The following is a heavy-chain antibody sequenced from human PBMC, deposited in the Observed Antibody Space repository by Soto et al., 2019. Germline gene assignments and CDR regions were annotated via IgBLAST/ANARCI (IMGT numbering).Heavy chain of an antibody. V-gene: IGHV4-30-4*01. CDR1: GGSVSSDDDY. D-gene: IGHD5-18*01. CDR3: ARDYNYGTWFDP. Sequence: SETLSLTCTVSGGSVSSDDDYWTWIRQPPGKGLEWIVYIHYSGSTYYNPSLKSRVTISVDTSKNQFSLKLSSVTAADTAVHYCARDYNYGTWFDPWGQGTLVTGSS. J-gene: IGHJ5*02. CDR2: IHYSGST.